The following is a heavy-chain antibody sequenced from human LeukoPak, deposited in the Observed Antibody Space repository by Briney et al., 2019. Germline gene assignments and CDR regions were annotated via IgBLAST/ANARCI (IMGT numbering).Heavy chain of an antibody. Sequence: GGSLRLSCAASGFTFSNFAMSWVRQAPGKGLEWVSAISASGGSLYYADSVKGRVTISRDNSKNTLYLQMNSLRADDTAVYYCAKAYCSSTSCYAQGYYGMDVWGQGTTVTVSS. J-gene: IGHJ6*02. D-gene: IGHD2-2*01. V-gene: IGHV3-23*01. CDR3: AKAYCSSTSCYAQGYYGMDV. CDR1: GFTFSNFA. CDR2: ISASGGSL.